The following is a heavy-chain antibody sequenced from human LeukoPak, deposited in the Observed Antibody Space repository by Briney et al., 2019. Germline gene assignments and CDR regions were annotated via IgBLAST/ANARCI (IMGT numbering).Heavy chain of an antibody. CDR3: AASVVVPAAMIRFDP. CDR1: GYPISSGYY. CDR2: IYHSGST. V-gene: IGHV4-38-2*01. D-gene: IGHD2-2*01. Sequence: SETLSLTCAVSGYPISSGYYWGWIRQPPGKGLEWIGSIYHSGSTYYNPSLKSRVTISVDTSKNQFSLKLSSVTAADTAVYYCAASVVVPAAMIRFDPWGQGTLVTVSS. J-gene: IGHJ5*02.